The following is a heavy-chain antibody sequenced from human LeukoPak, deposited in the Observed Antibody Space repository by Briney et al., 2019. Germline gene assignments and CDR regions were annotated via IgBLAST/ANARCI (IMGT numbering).Heavy chain of an antibody. V-gene: IGHV3-73*01. CDR3: TSLYSNYVGD. J-gene: IGHJ4*02. CDR2: IRSKANSYAT. D-gene: IGHD4-11*01. Sequence: GGSLRLSCAASGLTFSGSAMHWVRQASGKGLEWVGRIRSKANSYATAYAASVKGRFTISRDDSKNTAYLQMNSLKTEDTAVYYCTSLYSNYVGDWGQGTLVTVSP. CDR1: GLTFSGSA.